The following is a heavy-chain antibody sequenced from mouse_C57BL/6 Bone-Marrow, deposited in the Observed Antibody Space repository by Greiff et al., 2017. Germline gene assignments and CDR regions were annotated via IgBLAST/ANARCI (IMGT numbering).Heavy chain of an antibody. Sequence: EVKLVESGGGLVKPGGSLKLSCAASGFTFSDYGMHWVRQAPEKGLEWVAYISSGGSTIYYADTVKGRFTISRDNAKNTLFLQMTSLRSEDTAMYYCARKVDYYGSSPPYWGRGTRVTVSA. CDR2: ISSGGSTI. V-gene: IGHV5-17*01. CDR1: GFTFSDYG. D-gene: IGHD1-1*01. J-gene: IGHJ3*01. CDR3: ARKVDYYGSSPPY.